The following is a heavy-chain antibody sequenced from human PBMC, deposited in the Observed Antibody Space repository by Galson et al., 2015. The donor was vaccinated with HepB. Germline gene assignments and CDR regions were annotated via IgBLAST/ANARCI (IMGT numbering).Heavy chain of an antibody. V-gene: IGHV4-31*03. CDR2: IYYSGST. D-gene: IGHD5-18*01. CDR3: ARGWLLANWFDP. J-gene: IGHJ5*02. CDR1: GGSISSGGYY. Sequence: LSLTCTVSGGSISSGGYYWSWIRQHPGKGLEWIGYIYYSGSTYYNPSLKSRVTISVDTSKNQFSLKLSSVTAADTAVYYCARGWLLANWFDPWGQGTLVTVSS.